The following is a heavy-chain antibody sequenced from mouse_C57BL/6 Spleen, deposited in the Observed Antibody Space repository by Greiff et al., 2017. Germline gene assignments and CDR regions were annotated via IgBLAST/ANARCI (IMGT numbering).Heavy chain of an antibody. J-gene: IGHJ2*01. V-gene: IGHV3-6*01. D-gene: IGHD1-1*01. CDR3: AREEDGNSPCFDY. Sequence: DVQLQESGPGLVKPSQSLSLTCSVTGYSITSGYYWNWLRQFPGNKLEWMGYISYDGSNNYNPSLKNRISITRDTSKSQFFLKLNSVTTEDTATYYCAREEDGNSPCFDYWGQGTTLTVSS. CDR1: GYSITSGYY. CDR2: ISYDGSN.